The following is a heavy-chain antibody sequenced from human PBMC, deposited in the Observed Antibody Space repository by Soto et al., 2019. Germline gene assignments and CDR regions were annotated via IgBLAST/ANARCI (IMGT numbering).Heavy chain of an antibody. V-gene: IGHV1-46*01. CDR2: INPSGGST. J-gene: IGHJ6*02. CDR3: AREHDYYDSSCYNYYYYGMYV. D-gene: IGHD3-22*01. CDR1: GYTFTSYY. Sequence: ASVKVSCKASGYTFTSYYMHWVRQAPGQGLEWMGIINPSGGSTSYAQKFQGRVTMTRDTSTSTVYMELSSLRSEDTAVYYCAREHDYYDSSCYNYYYYGMYVWGQGTTVTVSS.